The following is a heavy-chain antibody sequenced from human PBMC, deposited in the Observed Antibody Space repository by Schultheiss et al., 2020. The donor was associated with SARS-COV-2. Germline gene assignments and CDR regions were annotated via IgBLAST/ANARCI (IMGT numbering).Heavy chain of an antibody. D-gene: IGHD6-13*01. CDR3: AKVVIAAADAIGVVDP. V-gene: IGHV3-30*18. J-gene: IGHJ5*02. CDR1: GFTFSSYA. Sequence: GGSLRLSCAASGFTFSSYAMSWVRQAPGKGLEWVAVISYDGSNKYYADSVKGRFTISRDNSKNTLYLQMNSLRAEDTAVYYCAKVVIAAADAIGVVDPWGQGTLVTVSS. CDR2: ISYDGSNK.